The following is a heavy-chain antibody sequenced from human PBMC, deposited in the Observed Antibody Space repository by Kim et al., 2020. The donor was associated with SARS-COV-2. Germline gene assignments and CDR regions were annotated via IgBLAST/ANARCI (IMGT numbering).Heavy chain of an antibody. J-gene: IGHJ4*02. CDR2: IIPIFGTA. D-gene: IGHD5-18*01. V-gene: IGHV1-69*13. CDR3: ARGVPWIQLWSFDY. Sequence: SVKVSCKASGGTFSSYAISWVRQAPGQGLEWMGGIIPIFGTANYAQKFQGRVTITADESTSTAYMELSSLRSEDTAVYYCARGVPWIQLWSFDYWGQGTLVTVSS. CDR1: GGTFSSYA.